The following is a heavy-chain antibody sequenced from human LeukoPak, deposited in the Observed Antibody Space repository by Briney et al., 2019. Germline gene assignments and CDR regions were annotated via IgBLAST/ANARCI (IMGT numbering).Heavy chain of an antibody. CDR2: MNPNSGNT. J-gene: IGHJ5*02. CDR3: ARGGKYCSSTSCYRWFDP. CDR1: GYTFTSYD. D-gene: IGHD2-2*02. V-gene: IGHV1-8*01. Sequence: ASVKVSCKASGYTFTSYDINWVRQATGQGLEWMGWMNPNSGNTGYAQKFQGRVTMTRNTSISTAYMELSSLRSEDTAVYYCARGGKYCSSTSCYRWFDPWGQGTLVTVSS.